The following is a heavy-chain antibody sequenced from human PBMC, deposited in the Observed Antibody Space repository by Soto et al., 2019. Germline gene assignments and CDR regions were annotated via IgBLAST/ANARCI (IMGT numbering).Heavy chain of an antibody. CDR3: ARDRGIAVAGTGVSYYGMDV. V-gene: IGHV3-21*01. D-gene: IGHD6-19*01. J-gene: IGHJ6*02. Sequence: AGGSLRLSCAASGFTFSSYSMNWVRQAPGKGLEWVSSISSSSSYIYYADSVNGRLTISRDNAKNSLYLQMNSLRAEDTAVYYCARDRGIAVAGTGVSYYGMDVWGQGTTVTVSS. CDR1: GFTFSSYS. CDR2: ISSSSSYI.